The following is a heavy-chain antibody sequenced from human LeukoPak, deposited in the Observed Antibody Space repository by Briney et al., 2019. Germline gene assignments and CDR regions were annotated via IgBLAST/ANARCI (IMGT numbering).Heavy chain of an antibody. CDR3: AKDRAYCGGDCYSLYFGY. CDR1: GFTFSSYA. D-gene: IGHD2-21*02. CDR2: VIGSGGST. V-gene: IGHV3-23*01. Sequence: GSLRLSCAASGFTFSSYAMSWVRQAPGKGLEWVSAVIGSGGSTYYADSAKGRFTISSDNSKNTLYLQMNSLRAADTAVYYCAKDRAYCGGDCYSLYFGYWGQGTLVTVSS. J-gene: IGHJ4*02.